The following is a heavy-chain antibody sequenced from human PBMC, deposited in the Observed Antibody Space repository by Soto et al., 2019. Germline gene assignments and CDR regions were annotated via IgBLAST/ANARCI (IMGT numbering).Heavy chain of an antibody. V-gene: IGHV3-23*01. Sequence: GSLRLSFAASGFICSSYDMSWVRQAPGKGLEWVSTILVDGRTFYVDSVKGRFTISRDSSQNTVYLQMNSLTAGDTALYYCAKATATGGGAFDICGQGTMVTVSS. CDR3: AKATATGGGAFDI. CDR2: ILVDGRT. CDR1: GFICSSYD. J-gene: IGHJ3*02. D-gene: IGHD2-8*02.